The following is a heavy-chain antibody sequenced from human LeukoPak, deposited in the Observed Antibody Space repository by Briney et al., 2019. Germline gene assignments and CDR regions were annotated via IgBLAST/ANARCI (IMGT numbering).Heavy chain of an antibody. CDR1: GGSFSGYY. Sequence: SETLSLTCAVYGGSFSGYYWSWIRQRPGKGLEWIGELNHSGSTNYNPSLKSRVTISVDTSKNQFTLKLSSVTAADTAVYYCARMDLGSSGYSHFDYWGQGTLVTVSS. CDR3: ARMDLGSSGYSHFDY. J-gene: IGHJ4*02. D-gene: IGHD3-22*01. V-gene: IGHV4-34*01. CDR2: LNHSGST.